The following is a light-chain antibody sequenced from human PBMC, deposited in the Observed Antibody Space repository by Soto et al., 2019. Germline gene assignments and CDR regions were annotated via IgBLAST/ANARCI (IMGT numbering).Light chain of an antibody. V-gene: IGKV3-11*01. Sequence: EIVLTQSPATLSLSPGERATLSCRASQSVSSYLAWYQQKPGQAPRLLIYDASNRATGIPARFSGSGSRTDFTLTISSLEPEDFAIYYCQQRSNWPPVTFGGGTNVEIK. CDR3: QQRSNWPPVT. J-gene: IGKJ4*01. CDR2: DAS. CDR1: QSVSSY.